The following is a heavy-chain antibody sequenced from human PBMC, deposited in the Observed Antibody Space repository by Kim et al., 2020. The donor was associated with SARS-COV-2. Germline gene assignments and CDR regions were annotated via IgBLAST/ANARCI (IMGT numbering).Heavy chain of an antibody. CDR2: ISSSSSYI. J-gene: IGHJ4*02. CDR3: ARAAYGTYYFDY. Sequence: GGSLRLSCAASGFTFSSYSMNWVRQAPGKGLEWVSSISSSSSYIYYADSVKGRFTISRDNAKNSLYLQMNSLRAEDTAVYYCARAAYGTYYFDYWGQGTLVTVSS. CDR1: GFTFSSYS. V-gene: IGHV3-21*04. D-gene: IGHD1-1*01.